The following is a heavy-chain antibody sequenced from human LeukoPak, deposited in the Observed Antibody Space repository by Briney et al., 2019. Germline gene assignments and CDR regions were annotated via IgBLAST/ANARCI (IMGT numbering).Heavy chain of an antibody. CDR1: GGSISSYY. CDR3: ARENDRYGRIDY. J-gene: IGHJ4*02. D-gene: IGHD5-18*01. Sequence: SETLSLTCTVSGGSISSYYWSWVRQPPGKGLEWIGYVSYSGSTDYNPSLKSRVIISIDTSKNQFSLRLSSVTAADTAVYYCARENDRYGRIDYWGQGTQVTVSS. V-gene: IGHV4-59*01. CDR2: VSYSGST.